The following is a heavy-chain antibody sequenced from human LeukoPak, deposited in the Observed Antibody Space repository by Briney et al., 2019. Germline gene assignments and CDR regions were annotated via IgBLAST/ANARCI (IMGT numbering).Heavy chain of an antibody. D-gene: IGHD3-10*01. J-gene: IGHJ6*03. Sequence: GGSLRLSCAASGFTFSNYWMHWVRQAPGKGLVWVSRINSDGINTSYADSVKGRFTISRDNSKNTLYLQMNSLRAEDTAVYYCAKDLWFGVGYYMDVWGKGTTVTVSS. CDR1: GFTFSNYW. CDR3: AKDLWFGVGYYMDV. V-gene: IGHV3-74*01. CDR2: INSDGINT.